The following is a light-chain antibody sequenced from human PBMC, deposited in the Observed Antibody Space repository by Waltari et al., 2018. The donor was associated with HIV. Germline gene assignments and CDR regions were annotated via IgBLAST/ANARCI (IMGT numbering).Light chain of an antibody. CDR1: QSVSSSY. J-gene: IGKJ3*01. CDR2: GAS. CDR3: QQYATASFT. Sequence: EIVLTQSPGTLSLSPGERATLSCRASQSVSSSYLAWYQQKPGQAPRLLIYGASSSAAGIPDRFSGSGSGTDFSLTIRRLEPEDFAVYFCQQYATASFTFGPGTKVDIK. V-gene: IGKV3-20*01.